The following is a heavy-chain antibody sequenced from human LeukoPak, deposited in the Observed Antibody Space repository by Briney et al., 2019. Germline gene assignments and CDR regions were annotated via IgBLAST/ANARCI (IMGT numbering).Heavy chain of an antibody. CDR1: GVFFRNFY. CDR3: MRDVQLLNM. J-gene: IGHJ3*02. D-gene: IGHD1-1*01. CDR2: IKQDGRHK. Sequence: GGSLTLSCAVSGVFFRNFYWSWVRQAPGKGLEWVANIKQDGRHKKSVDSVKRRLTVSRENAKNSRNLESNSLRSEDTAVYYCMRDVQLLNMWGQGAMVIVSS. V-gene: IGHV3-7*01.